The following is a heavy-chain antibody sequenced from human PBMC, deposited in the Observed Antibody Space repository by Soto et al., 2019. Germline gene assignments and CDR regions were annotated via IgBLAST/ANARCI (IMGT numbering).Heavy chain of an antibody. CDR1: GFTFSSYS. CDR3: ARVENPLLWFGENYDY. V-gene: IGHV3-21*01. CDR2: ISSSSSYI. J-gene: IGHJ4*02. Sequence: GGSLRLSCAASGFTFSSYSMNWVRQAPGKGLEWVSSISSSSSYIYYADSVKGRFTISRDNAKNSLYLQMNSLRAEDTAVYYCARVENPLLWFGENYDYWGQGTLVTVSS. D-gene: IGHD3-10*01.